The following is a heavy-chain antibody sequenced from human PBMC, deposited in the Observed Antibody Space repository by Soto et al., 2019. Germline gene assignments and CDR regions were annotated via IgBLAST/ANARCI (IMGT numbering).Heavy chain of an antibody. J-gene: IGHJ4*02. V-gene: IGHV3-30-3*01. CDR3: ARGRADSSGYYSVFYY. D-gene: IGHD3-22*01. CDR1: GFTFSSYA. CDR2: ISYDGSHK. Sequence: QVQLVESGGGVVQPGRSLRRSCAASGFTFSSYAMHWVRQPPGKGLERVAVISYDGSHKYYADSVKGRFTISRDNSTNTLYLQINSRIAEDTAVDYCARGRADSSGYYSVFYYWCQGTLVTVSS.